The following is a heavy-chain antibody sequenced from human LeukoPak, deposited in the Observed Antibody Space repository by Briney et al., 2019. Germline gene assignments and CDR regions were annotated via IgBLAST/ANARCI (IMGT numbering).Heavy chain of an antibody. CDR3: ARGQYYDILTGNNWFDP. V-gene: IGHV1-46*01. J-gene: IGHJ5*02. D-gene: IGHD3-9*01. CDR2: INPSGGST. CDR1: GCTFTSYY. Sequence: ASVKVSCKASGCTFTSYYMHWVRQAPGQGLEWMGIINPSGGSTSYAQKFQGRVTMTRDTSTSTVYMELSSLRSEDTAVYYCARGQYYDILTGNNWFDPWGQGTLVTVSS.